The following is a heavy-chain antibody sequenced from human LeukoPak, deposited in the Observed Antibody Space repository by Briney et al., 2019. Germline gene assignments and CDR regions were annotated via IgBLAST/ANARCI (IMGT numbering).Heavy chain of an antibody. Sequence: SETLSLTCTVSGGSISSSRYYWGWLRQPPGKGLEWFGSIYYSGSTYYNPSLKSRVTISVDTSKNQFSLKLSSVTAADTAVYYCARDVPLRHQLRVLFDYWGQGTLVTVSS. CDR3: ARDVPLRHQLRVLFDY. V-gene: IGHV4-39*07. CDR1: GGSISSSRYY. J-gene: IGHJ4*02. D-gene: IGHD4-17*01. CDR2: IYYSGST.